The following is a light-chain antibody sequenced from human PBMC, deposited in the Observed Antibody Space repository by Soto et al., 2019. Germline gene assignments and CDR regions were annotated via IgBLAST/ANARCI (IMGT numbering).Light chain of an antibody. CDR1: QSVRNNY. CDR3: QQYGSSGT. Sequence: EFVLTQSPGTLSLSPGERATLSCRASQSVRNNYLAWYQQKPGHNRNPIYSRAPNSTTGMPDRFSGSGSETDFTITISGLEPEDFSVYYCQQYGSSGTFGQGTKVDIK. CDR2: RAP. J-gene: IGKJ1*01. V-gene: IGKV3-20*01.